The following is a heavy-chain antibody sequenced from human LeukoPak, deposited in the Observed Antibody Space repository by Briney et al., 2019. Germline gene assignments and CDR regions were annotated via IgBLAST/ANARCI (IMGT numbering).Heavy chain of an antibody. CDR1: GYTFTGYY. J-gene: IGHJ4*02. CDR2: IYPNSGAT. V-gene: IGHV1-2*02. CDR3: GTLLSNGPFDY. Sequence: ASVKVSCKTSGYTFTGYYMHWVRQAPGQGLEWMGYIYPNSGATKYAQKFQGRATMTRDTSISTAYVELSGLRSDDTAVYYCGTLLSNGPFDYWGQGSLVTVSS.